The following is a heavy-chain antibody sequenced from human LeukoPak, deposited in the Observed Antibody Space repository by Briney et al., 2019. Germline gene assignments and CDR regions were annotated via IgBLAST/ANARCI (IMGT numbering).Heavy chain of an antibody. D-gene: IGHD3-10*01. CDR2: INPNSGGT. CDR1: GYTFTDYY. J-gene: IGHJ4*02. Sequence: ASVKVSCKASGYTFTDYYIHWVRQAPGQGLEWMGWINPNSGGTNYAPKFQGRVTMTRDTSISTAYMELSRLRSDDTAVYYCARAPLWFGELITEIDYWGQGTLVTVSS. CDR3: ARAPLWFGELITEIDY. V-gene: IGHV1-2*02.